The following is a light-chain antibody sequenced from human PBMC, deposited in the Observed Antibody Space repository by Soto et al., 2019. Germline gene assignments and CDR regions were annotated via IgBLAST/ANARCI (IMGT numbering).Light chain of an antibody. CDR3: PQYGGSPRT. CDR1: QSIGGNF. CDR2: GAS. V-gene: IGKV3-20*01. Sequence: EIVLTQSPGTLSLSPGEGATLSCRASQSIGGNFLAWYQQRRGQAPRLLIHGASNRATGIPDRFSGSGSGTDFTLTTTRLEPEDFAVYYGPQYGGSPRTFGQGTKLEVQ. J-gene: IGKJ1*01.